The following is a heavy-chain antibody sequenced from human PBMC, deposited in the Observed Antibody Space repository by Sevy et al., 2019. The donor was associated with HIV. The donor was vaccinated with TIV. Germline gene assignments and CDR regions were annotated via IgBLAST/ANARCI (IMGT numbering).Heavy chain of an antibody. V-gene: IGHV3-7*03. J-gene: IGHJ4*02. CDR2: IKQDGSEK. D-gene: IGHD1-26*01. CDR3: SRITYCGSYYMRVDYFDY. CDR1: GFTFSSYW. Sequence: GGSLRLSCAASGFTFSSYWMSWVRQAPGKGLEWVANIKQDGSEKYYVDSVKGRFTISRDNAKNSLYLQMNSLRAEDKAVYYCSRITYCGSYYMRVDYFDYWGQGTLVTVSS.